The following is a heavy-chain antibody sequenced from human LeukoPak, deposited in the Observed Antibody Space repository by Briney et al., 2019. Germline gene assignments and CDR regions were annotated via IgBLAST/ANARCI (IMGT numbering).Heavy chain of an antibody. CDR3: ARDQAGYYCMDV. CDR1: GGSINSYY. Sequence: SETLSLTCTVSGGSINSYYWSWIRQPPGKGLEWIGYIDYSGSTNYNPSLRSRVTMSVDTSKNQFSLKLTSVTAADTAVYYCARDQAGYYCMDVWGKGTTVTVSS. J-gene: IGHJ6*03. CDR2: IDYSGST. V-gene: IGHV4-59*01.